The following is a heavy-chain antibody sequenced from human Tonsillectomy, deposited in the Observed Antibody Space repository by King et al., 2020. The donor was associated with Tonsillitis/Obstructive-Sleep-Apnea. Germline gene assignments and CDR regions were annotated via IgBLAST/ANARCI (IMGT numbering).Heavy chain of an antibody. CDR3: ARDSPLVVYALENYFDY. Sequence: LVESGGGVVQPGRSLRLSCAASGFTFSSYAMHWVRQAPGKGLEWVAVISYDGSNKYYADSVKGRFTISRDNSKNTLYLQMNSLRAEDTAVYYCARDSPLVVYALENYFDYWGQGTLVTVSS. J-gene: IGHJ4*02. CDR2: ISYDGSNK. CDR1: GFTFSSYA. D-gene: IGHD2-8*02. V-gene: IGHV3-30*01.